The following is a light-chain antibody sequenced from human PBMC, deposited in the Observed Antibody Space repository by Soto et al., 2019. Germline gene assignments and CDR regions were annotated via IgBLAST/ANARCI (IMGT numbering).Light chain of an antibody. J-gene: IGKJ5*01. Sequence: EIVLTQSPGTLSLSPGERATLYCRASQSIKTNFLAWYQQKPGQAPRLLIFGASSRSSGIPYRFSGSGSGTDFTLTVSRLEPEDFAVYYCQQYGTSPIHFGQGTRLEI. V-gene: IGKV3-20*01. CDR3: QQYGTSPIH. CDR2: GAS. CDR1: QSIKTNF.